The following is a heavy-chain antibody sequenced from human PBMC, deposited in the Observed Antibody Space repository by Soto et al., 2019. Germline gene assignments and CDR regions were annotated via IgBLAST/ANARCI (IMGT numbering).Heavy chain of an antibody. CDR2: IIPIFGTA. Sequence: SVKVSCKASGGTFSSYAISWVRQAPGQGLEWMGGIIPIFGTANYAQKFQGRVTITADKSTSTAYMELSSLRSEDTAVYYCAKGRSYYLLDYWGQGTLVTVSS. CDR3: AKGRSYYLLDY. D-gene: IGHD1-26*01. J-gene: IGHJ4*02. V-gene: IGHV1-69*06. CDR1: GGTFSSYA.